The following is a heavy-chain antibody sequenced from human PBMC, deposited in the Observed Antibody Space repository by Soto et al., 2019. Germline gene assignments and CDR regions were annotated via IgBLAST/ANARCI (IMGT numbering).Heavy chain of an antibody. J-gene: IGHJ4*02. D-gene: IGHD1-26*01. CDR3: AKDHSGSYSRHFDY. CDR1: GVTFSSYG. V-gene: IGHV3-30*18. Sequence: QVQLVESGGGVVQPGRSLRLSCAASGVTFSSYGMHWVRQAPGKGLEWVAVISYDGSNKYYADSVKGRFTISRDNSKNTLYLQMNSLRAEDTAVYYCAKDHSGSYSRHFDYWGQGTLVTVSS. CDR2: ISYDGSNK.